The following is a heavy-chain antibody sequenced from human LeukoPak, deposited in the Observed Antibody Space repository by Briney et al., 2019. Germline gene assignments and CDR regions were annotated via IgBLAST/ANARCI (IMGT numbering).Heavy chain of an antibody. Sequence: ASVKVSCKASGYTFTSYYLHWLRQAPGQPLEGIGIINPSGGSTTYAQQFRGRVTMTRDTSTSTVYMELSSLRSEDTAVYYCVSFVAAAGKEVDYWGQGALVTVSS. V-gene: IGHV1-46*01. CDR2: INPSGGST. J-gene: IGHJ4*02. CDR1: GYTFTSYY. CDR3: VSFVAAAGKEVDY. D-gene: IGHD6-13*01.